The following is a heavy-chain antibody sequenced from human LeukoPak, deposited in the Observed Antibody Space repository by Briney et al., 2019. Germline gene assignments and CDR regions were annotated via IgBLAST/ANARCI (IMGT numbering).Heavy chain of an antibody. CDR2: ISYDGSNK. Sequence: GSLRLSCAASGFTFSSYSMNWVRQAPGKGLEWVAVISYDGSNKYYADSVKGRFTISRDNSKNTLYLQMNSLRAEDTAVYYCARAHSGSYYYYYMDVWGKGTTVTVSS. V-gene: IGHV3-30*03. J-gene: IGHJ6*03. D-gene: IGHD1-26*01. CDR3: ARAHSGSYYYYYMDV. CDR1: GFTFSSYS.